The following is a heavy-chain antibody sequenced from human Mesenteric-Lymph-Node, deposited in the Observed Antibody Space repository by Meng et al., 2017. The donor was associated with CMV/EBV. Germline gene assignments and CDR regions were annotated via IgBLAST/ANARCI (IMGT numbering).Heavy chain of an antibody. Sequence: SETLSLTCTVSGCPISSYYWSWIRQPPGKGLEWIGYIYYSGSTNYNDSLKSRVTISVDTSKNQFSLKVSAVTAADTAVYYCARGGGIAASRAIDYWGQGTLVTVSS. J-gene: IGHJ4*02. CDR3: ARGGGIAASRAIDY. D-gene: IGHD6-6*01. CDR1: GCPISSYY. V-gene: IGHV4-59*01. CDR2: IYYSGST.